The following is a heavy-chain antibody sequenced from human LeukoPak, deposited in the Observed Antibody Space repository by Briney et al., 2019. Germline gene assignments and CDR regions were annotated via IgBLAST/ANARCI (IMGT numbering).Heavy chain of an antibody. CDR3: AREQGNRITGTTGSDMDV. J-gene: IGHJ6*02. V-gene: IGHV1-2*02. CDR2: INPNSGGT. Sequence: GASVKVSCKASGYTFTGYYMHWVRQAPGQGLEWMGWINPNSGGTNYAQKFQGRVTMTRDTSISTAYMELSRLRSDDTAVYYCAREQGNRITGTTGSDMDVWGQGTTVTVSS. D-gene: IGHD1-7*01. CDR1: GYTFTGYY.